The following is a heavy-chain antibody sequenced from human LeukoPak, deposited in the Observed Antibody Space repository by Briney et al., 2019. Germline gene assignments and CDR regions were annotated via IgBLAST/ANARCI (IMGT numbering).Heavy chain of an antibody. CDR1: GFTFSIYS. J-gene: IGHJ4*02. D-gene: IGHD1-26*01. Sequence: GGSLRLSCAASGFTFSIYSMDWVRQAPGKGLEWVSSISSSSSYIYYADSVKGRFTISRDNAKNSLYLQMNSLRAEDTAVYYCVMEGYSGNYPAYWGQGTLVTVSS. CDR2: ISSSSSYI. V-gene: IGHV3-21*01. CDR3: VMEGYSGNYPAY.